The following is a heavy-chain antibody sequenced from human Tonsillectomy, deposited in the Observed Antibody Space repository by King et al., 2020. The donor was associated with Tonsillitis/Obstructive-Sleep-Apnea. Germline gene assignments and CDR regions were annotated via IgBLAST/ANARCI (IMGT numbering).Heavy chain of an antibody. CDR3: ATPTPDCSSTSCYWYFDS. D-gene: IGHD2-2*01. CDR1: GYTFTTYD. V-gene: IGHV1-8*01. CDR2: MNPNSGNT. Sequence: QLVQSGAEVKKPGASVKVSCKASGYTFTTYDINWVRQATGQGLEWMGWMNPNSGNTGYAQKFQGRVTMTRNTSISTAYMELSSLRSEDTAVYYCATPTPDCSSTSCYWYFDSWGQGSLVTVSS. J-gene: IGHJ4*02.